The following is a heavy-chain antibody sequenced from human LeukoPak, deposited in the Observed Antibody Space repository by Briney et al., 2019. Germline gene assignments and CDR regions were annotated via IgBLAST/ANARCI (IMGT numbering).Heavy chain of an antibody. D-gene: IGHD7-27*01. V-gene: IGHV4-59*01. Sequence: SSETLSLTCTVSGDSITTYYWSWIRQPPGKGLEWIGYIFQSGTTKYNPSLKSRVTILSDVSKNQFSLNLTSVTAADTAVYYCARDSWGRFDYWGQGTLVAVPS. J-gene: IGHJ4*02. CDR1: GDSITTYY. CDR2: IFQSGTT. CDR3: ARDSWGRFDY.